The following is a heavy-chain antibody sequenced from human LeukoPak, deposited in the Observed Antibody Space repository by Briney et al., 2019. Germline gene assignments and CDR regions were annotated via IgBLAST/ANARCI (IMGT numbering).Heavy chain of an antibody. V-gene: IGHV3-7*04. CDR2: ISEGGSEK. Sequence: GGSLRLSCAASGFIFSNYWMSWVRQAPGKGLEWVAKISEGGSEKHYVDSVKGRFTISRDNAKNSLYLEMNGLRAEDTAVYYSARYDGYDLRYWGQGTLVTVSS. D-gene: IGHD3-3*01. J-gene: IGHJ4*02. CDR3: ARYDGYDLRY. CDR1: GFIFSNYW.